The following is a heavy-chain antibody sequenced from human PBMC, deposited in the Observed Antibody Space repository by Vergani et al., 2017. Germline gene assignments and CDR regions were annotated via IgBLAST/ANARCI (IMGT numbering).Heavy chain of an antibody. D-gene: IGHD2-2*02. V-gene: IGHV4-39*01. Sequence: QLQLQESGPGLVKPSETLSLTCTVSGGSISSSSYYWGWIRQPPGKGLEWIGSIYYSGNTYYNPALKSRVTISVDTSKNQFSLKLSSVTAADTAVYYCARASYCSSTSCYIGYYYYYMDVWGKGTTVTVSS. CDR1: GGSISSSSYY. J-gene: IGHJ6*03. CDR3: ARASYCSSTSCYIGYYYYYMDV. CDR2: IYYSGNT.